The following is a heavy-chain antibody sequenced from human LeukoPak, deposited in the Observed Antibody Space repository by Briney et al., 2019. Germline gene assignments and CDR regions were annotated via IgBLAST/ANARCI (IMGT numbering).Heavy chain of an antibody. J-gene: IGHJ6*02. CDR2: ISYDGSNK. CDR3: ARDDVLRYLDWLLYPSPYYYGMDV. CDR1: GFTFSSYA. Sequence: GGSLRLSCAASGFTFSSYAMHWVRQAPGKGLEWVAVISYDGSNKHYADSVKGRFTISRDNSKNTLYLQMNSLRAEDTAVYYCARDDVLRYLDWLLYPSPYYYGMDVWGQGTTVTVSS. D-gene: IGHD3-9*01. V-gene: IGHV3-30-3*01.